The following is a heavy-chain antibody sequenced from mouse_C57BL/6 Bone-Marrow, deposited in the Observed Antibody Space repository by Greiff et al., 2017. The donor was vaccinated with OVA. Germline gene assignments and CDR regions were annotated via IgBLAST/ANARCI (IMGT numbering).Heavy chain of an antibody. CDR2: IDPSDSYT. CDR1: GYTFTSYW. CDR3: ARKAYYSIYYAMDD. J-gene: IGHJ4*01. Sequence: QVQLQQPGAELVMPGASVKLSCKASGYTFTSYWMHWVKQRPGQGLEWIGEIDPSDSYTNYNQKFKGKSTLTVDKSSSTAYMQLSSLTSEDSAVYYCARKAYYSIYYAMDDWGQGTSVTVSS. V-gene: IGHV1-69*01. D-gene: IGHD2-5*01.